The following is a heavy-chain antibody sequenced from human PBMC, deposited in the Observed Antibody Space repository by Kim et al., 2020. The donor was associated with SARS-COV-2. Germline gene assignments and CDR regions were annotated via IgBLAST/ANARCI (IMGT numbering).Heavy chain of an antibody. D-gene: IGHD4-17*01. CDR3: AQERSAPVTRSFGD. Sequence: GGSLRLSCAASGFSFSTYGMSWVRQAPGKGLEWVSAISDSGDATNYAGSVRGRFTISRDNSKNTLYLHMNSLPAEDTAVYYCAQERSAPVTRSFGDWGQG. V-gene: IGHV3-23*01. CDR2: ISDSGDAT. J-gene: IGHJ1*01. CDR1: GFSFSTYG.